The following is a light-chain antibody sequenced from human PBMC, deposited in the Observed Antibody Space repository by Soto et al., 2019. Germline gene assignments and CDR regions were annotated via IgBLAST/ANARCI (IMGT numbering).Light chain of an antibody. V-gene: IGKV1-39*01. J-gene: IGKJ1*01. Sequence: IPMTHSPSSLSACVGQRVKITCRASQSINPYVHLYQQKAGQAPKLLIYAASNLQSGVPFRFSGGGSGTDFTLTVESLQPEDFATYYCQQGYINPWTFGQGTKADIK. CDR2: AAS. CDR1: QSINPY. CDR3: QQGYINPWT.